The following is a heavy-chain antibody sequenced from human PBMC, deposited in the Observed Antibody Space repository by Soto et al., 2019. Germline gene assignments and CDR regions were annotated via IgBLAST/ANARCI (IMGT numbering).Heavy chain of an antibody. Sequence: GESLKISCNGSGHSFTNYWIGWVRQMPGKGLDWMGIIYPGDSDTRYSPSFQGQVTISADRSISTAYLQWSSLRASDTAIYYCGRIDGRKGYTYDYWGQGTLVTVSS. CDR3: GRIDGRKGYTYDY. CDR2: IYPGDSDT. D-gene: IGHD5-12*01. V-gene: IGHV5-51*01. CDR1: GHSFTNYW. J-gene: IGHJ4*02.